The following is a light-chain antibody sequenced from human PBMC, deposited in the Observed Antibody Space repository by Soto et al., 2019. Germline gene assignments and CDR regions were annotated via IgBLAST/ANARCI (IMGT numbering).Light chain of an antibody. J-gene: IGLJ1*01. Sequence: QSALAQPPSASGTPGQRVTISCSGSSSNIGSNYVYWYQQLPGTAPKLLIYSNNQRPSGVPDRFSGSKSGTSASLAISGLRSEDEADYYCAAWDDSLSGYGFGTGTKV. CDR1: SSNIGSNY. V-gene: IGLV1-47*02. CDR2: SNN. CDR3: AAWDDSLSGYG.